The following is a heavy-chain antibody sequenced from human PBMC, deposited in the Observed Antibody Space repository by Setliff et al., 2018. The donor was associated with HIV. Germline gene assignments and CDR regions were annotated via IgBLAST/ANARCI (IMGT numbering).Heavy chain of an antibody. CDR3: ARAQTDYYGMDV. CDR1: GGSISSHY. V-gene: IGHV4-59*11. CDR2: IYYTGST. J-gene: IGHJ6*02. Sequence: PSETLSLTCTVSGGSISSHYWSWIRQPPGKGLEWIGYIYYTGSTYYNPSLKSRVTISVDTSKNQFSLKLSSVTAADTAVYYCARAQTDYYGMDVWGQGTTVTVSS.